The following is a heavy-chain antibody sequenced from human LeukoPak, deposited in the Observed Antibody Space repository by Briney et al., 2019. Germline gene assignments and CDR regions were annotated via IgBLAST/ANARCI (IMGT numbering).Heavy chain of an antibody. J-gene: IGHJ4*02. CDR1: GFTFSSYA. D-gene: IGHD6-19*01. CDR2: VSAIGGST. V-gene: IGHV3-23*01. CDR3: AKVSIAWCIDY. Sequence: GGSLRLSCAASGFTFSSYATSRVRQAPGKGLEWVSTVSAIGGSTYYADSVKGRLTISRDNSENTLYLQMNGLRAEDTAVYYCAKVSIAWCIDYWGQGTLVTVSS.